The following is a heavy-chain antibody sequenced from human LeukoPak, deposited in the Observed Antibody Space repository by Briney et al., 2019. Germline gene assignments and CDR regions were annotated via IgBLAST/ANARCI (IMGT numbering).Heavy chain of an antibody. V-gene: IGHV1-46*03. J-gene: IGHJ4*02. CDR1: GYTFTSYY. D-gene: IGHD2-2*01. CDR2: INPSGGST. CDR3: AREGYCSSTSCLGMDY. Sequence: ASVKVSCKASGYTFTSYYMHWVRQAPGQGLEWMGIINPSGGSTSYAQKFQGRVTMTRDTSTSTVYMELSSLRSEGTAVYYCAREGYCSSTSCLGMDYWGQGTLVTVSS.